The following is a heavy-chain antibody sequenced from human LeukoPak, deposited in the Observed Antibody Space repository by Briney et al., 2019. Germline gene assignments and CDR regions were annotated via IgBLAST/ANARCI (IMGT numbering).Heavy chain of an antibody. J-gene: IGHJ3*02. D-gene: IGHD2-21*02. CDR3: ARQGLGGGDGSGAFDI. CDR2: IYPGDSDT. CDR1: GYSFTTYW. V-gene: IGHV5-51*01. Sequence: GESLKISCEGPGYSFTTYWIVWMRHMPGKGLEYIGMIYPGDSDTRYSPSFQGQVTMTADKSIGTAYLQWSSLKASNTAMYYCARQGLGGGDGSGAFDIWGQGTMVTVSS.